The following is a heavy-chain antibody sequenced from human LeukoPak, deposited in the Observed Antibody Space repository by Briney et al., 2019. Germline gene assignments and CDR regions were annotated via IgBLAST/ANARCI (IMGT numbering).Heavy chain of an antibody. V-gene: IGHV1-2*02. D-gene: IGHD6-13*01. J-gene: IGHJ3*02. CDR1: GYTFIDYS. Sequence: GASVKVSCKASGYTFIDYSMHWVRQAPAQGLQWMGWIIPNSGGTNHAQKFQGRVSMTRDTSIGTAYLELSRLTSDDTAIYFWAREKAGRDGTFDIWGQGTVVTVSS. CDR2: IIPNSGGT. CDR3: AREKAGRDGTFDI.